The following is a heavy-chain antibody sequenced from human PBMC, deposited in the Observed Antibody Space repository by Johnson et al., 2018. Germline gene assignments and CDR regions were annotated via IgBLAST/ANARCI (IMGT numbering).Heavy chain of an antibody. V-gene: IGHV4-59*01. Sequence: QVQLQESGPGLVKPSETLSLTCTVSGGSISSYYWSWIRQPPGKGLEWLGYIYYSGSTNYNPSLKSRVTISVDTSKNQFSLKLSSVTAADTAGSYCAITVWELPGAFDIWGQGTMVTVSS. J-gene: IGHJ3*02. D-gene: IGHD1-26*01. CDR1: GGSISSYY. CDR2: IYYSGST. CDR3: AITVWELPGAFDI.